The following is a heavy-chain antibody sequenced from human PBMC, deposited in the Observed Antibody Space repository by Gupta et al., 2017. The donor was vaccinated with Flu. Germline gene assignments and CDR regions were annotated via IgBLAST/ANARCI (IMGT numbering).Heavy chain of an antibody. CDR3: AKGRTSSSHDAFDF. V-gene: IGHV3-9*01. Sequence: DDDAMHWVRQVPGKGLEWVAGMNWNGGPLGYADSVRGRVTSSRDNAKNSLYLQMDSLRSEDTALYHGAKGRTSSSHDAFDFWGQGTMVTVSS. CDR1: DDDA. J-gene: IGHJ3*01. D-gene: IGHD6-6*01. CDR2: MNWNGGPL.